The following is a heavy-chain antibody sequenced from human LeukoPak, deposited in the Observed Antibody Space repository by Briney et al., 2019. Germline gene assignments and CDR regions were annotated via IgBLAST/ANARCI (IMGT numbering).Heavy chain of an antibody. CDR3: AACGGDCYPAYAFDI. CDR1: GGTFSSYA. CDR2: IIPIFGTA. Sequence: GASVKVSCKASGGTFSSYAISWVLQAPGQGLEWMGGIIPIFGTANYAQKFQGRVTITEDESTSTAYMELSSLRSEDTAVYYCAACGGDCYPAYAFDIWGQGTMVTVSS. J-gene: IGHJ3*02. V-gene: IGHV1-69*01. D-gene: IGHD2-21*01.